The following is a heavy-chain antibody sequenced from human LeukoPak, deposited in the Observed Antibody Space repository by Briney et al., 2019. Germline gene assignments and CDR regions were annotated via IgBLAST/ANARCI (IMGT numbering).Heavy chain of an antibody. J-gene: IGHJ4*02. V-gene: IGHV3-7*01. CDR3: ARAGAYGAGTPDN. Sequence: GGSLRLSCAASGFTFSSYWMTWVRQAPGQGLEWVANINQFGSEIKYVDSVKGRFTISRDNAKNSLYLQMYGLRAEDTAVYYCARAGAYGAGTPDNWGQGTLVIVSS. CDR2: INQFGSEI. D-gene: IGHD3-10*01. CDR1: GFTFSSYW.